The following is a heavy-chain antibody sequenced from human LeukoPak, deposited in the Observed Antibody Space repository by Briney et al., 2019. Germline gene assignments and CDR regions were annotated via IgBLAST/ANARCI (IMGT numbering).Heavy chain of an antibody. J-gene: IGHJ4*02. V-gene: IGHV3-74*01. D-gene: IGHD4/OR15-4a*01. CDR3: ARRAGAYSHPYDY. CDR2: INSDGSST. Sequence: GGSLRLSCAASGFTFSSYWMHWVRQAPGKGLVWVSRINSDGSSTSYADSVKGRFTISRDNAKNTLYLQMNSLRAEDTAVYYCARRAGAYSHPYDYWGQGTLVTVS. CDR1: GFTFSSYW.